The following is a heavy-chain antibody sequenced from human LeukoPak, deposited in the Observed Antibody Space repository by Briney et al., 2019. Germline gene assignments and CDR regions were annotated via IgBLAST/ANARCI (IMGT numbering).Heavy chain of an antibody. J-gene: IGHJ4*02. V-gene: IGHV4-59*08. D-gene: IGHD2-2*01. CDR3: ARHNEGYCSSTSCYAFDY. Sequence: PSETLSLTCTVSGGSTSSFNWSWIRQTPGKGLEYIGYINYSGSTNYNPSLKSRVTISEDTSKNQFSLKLSSVTAADTAVYYCARHNEGYCSSTSCYAFDYWGQGTLVTVSS. CDR1: GGSTSSFN. CDR2: INYSGST.